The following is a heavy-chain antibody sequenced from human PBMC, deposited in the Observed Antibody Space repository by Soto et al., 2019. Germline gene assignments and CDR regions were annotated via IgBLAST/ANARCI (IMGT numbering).Heavy chain of an antibody. CDR3: ARRSRYCSSTSCYKGSSYYGMEV. V-gene: IGHV1-69*13. J-gene: IGHJ6*01. D-gene: IGHD2-2*02. CDR2: IIPIFGTA. Sequence: SVKVSCKASGCTFSSYAISWVRQAPGQGLEWMGGIIPIFGTANYAQKFQGRVTITADESTSTAYMELSSLRSEDTAVYYCARRSRYCSSTSCYKGSSYYGMEVWGQGTTVIVSS. CDR1: GCTFSSYA.